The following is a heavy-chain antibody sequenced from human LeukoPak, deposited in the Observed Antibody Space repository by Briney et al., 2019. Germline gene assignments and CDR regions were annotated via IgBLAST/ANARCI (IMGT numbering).Heavy chain of an antibody. CDR2: IYYSGAT. CDR3: ARHSFRSNSNNWFDP. Sequence: SETLSLTCTVSGGSISSSSYYWGWIRQPPGKGLEWPGSIYYSGATYYNPSLKSRVSISVDTSKNQFSLKLNSVTAADTAVYYCARHSFRSNSNNWFDPWGQGTLVTVSS. V-gene: IGHV4-39*01. J-gene: IGHJ5*02. CDR1: GGSISSSSYY. D-gene: IGHD4-23*01.